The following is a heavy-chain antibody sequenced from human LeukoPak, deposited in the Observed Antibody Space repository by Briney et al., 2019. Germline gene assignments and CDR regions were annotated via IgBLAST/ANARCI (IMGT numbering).Heavy chain of an antibody. J-gene: IGHJ4*02. Sequence: SETLSLTCAVSGGSISSSNWWSWVRQPPGKGLEWIGEIYHSGSTNYNPSLKSRVTISVDTSKNRFSLKLSSVTAADTAVYYCARHLYSSRTWDYWGQGTLVTVSS. D-gene: IGHD6-13*01. CDR3: ARHLYSSRTWDY. CDR1: GGSISSSNW. V-gene: IGHV4-4*02. CDR2: IYHSGST.